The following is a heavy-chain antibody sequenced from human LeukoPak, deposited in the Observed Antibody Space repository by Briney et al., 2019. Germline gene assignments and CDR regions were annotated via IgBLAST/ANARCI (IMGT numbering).Heavy chain of an antibody. D-gene: IGHD3-22*01. Sequence: ASVKVSCKASGYTFTSYGISWVRQAPGQGLEWMGWISAYNGNTNYAQKLQGRVTMTTDTSTSTAYMELRSLRSDDTAVYYCARDQSGYGSSGLFDYWGQGTLVTVSS. CDR1: GYTFTSYG. J-gene: IGHJ4*02. CDR3: ARDQSGYGSSGLFDY. V-gene: IGHV1-18*01. CDR2: ISAYNGNT.